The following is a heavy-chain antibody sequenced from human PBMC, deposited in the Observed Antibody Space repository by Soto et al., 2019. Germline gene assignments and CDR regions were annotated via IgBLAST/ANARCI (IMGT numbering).Heavy chain of an antibody. J-gene: IGHJ4*02. CDR2: INHSGST. CDR3: ARGVKAYARINSRFDY. V-gene: IGHV4-34*01. D-gene: IGHD2-2*01. CDR1: GGSFSGYY. Sequence: PSETLSLTCAVYGGSFSGYYWSWIRQPPGKGLEWIGEINHSGSTNYNPSLKSRVTISVDTSKNQFSLKLSSVTAADTAVYYCARGVKAYARINSRFDYWGQGTLVTVSS.